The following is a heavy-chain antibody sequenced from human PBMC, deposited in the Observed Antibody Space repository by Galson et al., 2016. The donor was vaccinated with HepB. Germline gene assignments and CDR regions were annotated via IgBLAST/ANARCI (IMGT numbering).Heavy chain of an antibody. CDR1: GGSITSANW. D-gene: IGHD6-13*01. V-gene: IGHV4-4*02. Sequence: ETLSLTCVVSGGSITSANWWSWVRQPPGEGLEWIGEIFIGGNTHYNPSLDSRVTMSVDKSNNQFSLKLSYVTAADTAVYYCTRHLPTPGTRGFDYWGQGTLVTVSS. CDR3: TRHLPTPGTRGFDY. CDR2: IFIGGNT. J-gene: IGHJ4*02.